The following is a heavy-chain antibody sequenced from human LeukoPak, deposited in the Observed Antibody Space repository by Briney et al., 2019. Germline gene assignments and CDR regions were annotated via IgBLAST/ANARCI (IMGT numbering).Heavy chain of an antibody. CDR3: ARGTGDLAY. D-gene: IGHD7-27*01. Sequence: ASVKVSCKASGYTFTGYYMHWVRQTPGQGLEWMGWINPNSGGTNYAQKFQGRVTMTRDTSISTAYMKLRRLRSDDTAVYYCARGTGDLAYWGQGTLVTVSS. CDR1: GYTFTGYY. CDR2: INPNSGGT. J-gene: IGHJ4*02. V-gene: IGHV1-2*02.